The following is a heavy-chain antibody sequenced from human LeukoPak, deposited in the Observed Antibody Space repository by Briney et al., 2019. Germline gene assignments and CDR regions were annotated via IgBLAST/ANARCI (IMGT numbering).Heavy chain of an antibody. V-gene: IGHV3-48*01. J-gene: IGHJ4*02. CDR3: ARDYKYAFDN. CDR1: GFTFSAYS. Sequence: GGSLRLSCAASGFTFSAYSMNWVRQAPGKRLEWISYIGFSSGNTKYADSVKGRFTISGDKAKNSLYLQMNSLRVEDTAVYYCARDYKYAFDNWGQGTLVTVSS. D-gene: IGHD5-24*01. CDR2: IGFSSGNT.